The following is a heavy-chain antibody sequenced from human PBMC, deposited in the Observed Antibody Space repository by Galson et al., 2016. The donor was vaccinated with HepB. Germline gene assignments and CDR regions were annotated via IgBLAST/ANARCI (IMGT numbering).Heavy chain of an antibody. V-gene: IGHV1-58*01. CDR2: IGVGSGDR. D-gene: IGHD2-21*01. J-gene: IGHJ5*02. CDR3: AADYHDSYFDP. CDR1: GFTFSSST. Sequence: SVKVSCKASGFTFSSSTVQWVRQARGQRLEWIGWIGVGSGDRSYAQKFQERVTITSDTSTSTAYMELSSLRSEDTAVYYCAADYHDSYFDPWGRGTLVTVSS.